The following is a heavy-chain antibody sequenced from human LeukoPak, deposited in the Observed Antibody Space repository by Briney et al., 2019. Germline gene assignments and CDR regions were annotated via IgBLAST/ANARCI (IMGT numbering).Heavy chain of an antibody. CDR3: AAGGFYDLLPY. CDR1: GYTLTELS. Sequence: RASVKVSCRVSGYTLTELSMHWVRQAPGKGLEWRGGFDPGDGAMVYAQSFQGRVTMTEDTSTDTVYMELSSLKSEDTAVYYCAAGGFYDLLPYWGQGTLVTVSS. D-gene: IGHD3-9*01. CDR2: FDPGDGAM. J-gene: IGHJ4*02. V-gene: IGHV1-24*01.